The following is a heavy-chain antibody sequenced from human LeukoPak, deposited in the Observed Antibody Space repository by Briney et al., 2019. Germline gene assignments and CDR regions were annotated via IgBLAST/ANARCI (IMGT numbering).Heavy chain of an antibody. D-gene: IGHD1-1*01. V-gene: IGHV3-23*01. Sequence: GGSLRLSCAASGFTFNNYAMSWVRQAPGMGLEWVSTISGSGVTTYYADSVRGRFTISRDNSKTALYLQLDSLRPEDMAIYYCAKSPGQIQLDYFDYWGQGTLVTVSS. J-gene: IGHJ4*02. CDR2: ISGSGVTT. CDR3: AKSPGQIQLDYFDY. CDR1: GFTFNNYA.